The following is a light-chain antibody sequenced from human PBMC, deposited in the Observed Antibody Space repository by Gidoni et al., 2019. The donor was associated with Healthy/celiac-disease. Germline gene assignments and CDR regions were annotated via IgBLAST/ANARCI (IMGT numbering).Light chain of an antibody. CDR1: PSVSSY. Sequence: EIVFTQSPATLSLSPGERATLSCRASPSVSSYLAWYQQKPGQAPRLLIYDASNRATGIPARFSGSGSGTDFTLTISSLEPGDFAVYYCQQRSNWYTFGQGTKLEIK. V-gene: IGKV3-11*01. CDR3: QQRSNWYT. CDR2: DAS. J-gene: IGKJ2*01.